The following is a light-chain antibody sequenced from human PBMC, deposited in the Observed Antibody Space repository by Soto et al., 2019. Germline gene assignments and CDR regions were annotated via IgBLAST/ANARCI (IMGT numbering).Light chain of an antibody. V-gene: IGKV1-9*01. CDR3: QQFNSYPRT. CDR1: QDISAY. CDR2: GAS. J-gene: IGKJ5*01. Sequence: DIQVTQSPSFLSASIGDIVTITCLASQDISAYLAWYQQKPGKAPNLLIYGASTLQSGVPSRFSGSGSGTEFTLTISSLQPEDFATYYCQQFNSYPRTFGQGTRLEI.